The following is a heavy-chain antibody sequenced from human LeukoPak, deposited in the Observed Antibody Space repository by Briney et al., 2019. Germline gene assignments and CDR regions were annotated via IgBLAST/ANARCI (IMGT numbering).Heavy chain of an antibody. CDR3: ARVDCSGGSCDS. Sequence: PSEPLSLTCTVSGGSISSGSYYWSWIRQPAGKGLEWIGRIYTSGSTNCNPSLKSRVTISVDTSKNQFSLKLSSVTAADTAVYYCARVDCSGGSCDSWGQGTLVTVSS. V-gene: IGHV4-61*02. J-gene: IGHJ5*01. CDR1: GGSISSGSYY. D-gene: IGHD2-15*01. CDR2: IYTSGST.